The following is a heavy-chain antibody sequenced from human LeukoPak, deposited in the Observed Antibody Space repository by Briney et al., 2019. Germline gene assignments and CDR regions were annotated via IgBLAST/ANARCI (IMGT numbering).Heavy chain of an antibody. CDR2: IYYSGST. V-gene: IGHV4-39*07. CDR1: GGSISSSSYY. Sequence: PSETLSLTCTVSGGSISSSSYYWGWIRQPPGKGLEWIGSIYYSGSTYYNPSLKSRVTISVDTSKNQFSLKLSSVTAADTAVYYCARRERDTQYWGQGTLVTVSS. D-gene: IGHD5-18*01. J-gene: IGHJ4*02. CDR3: ARRERDTQY.